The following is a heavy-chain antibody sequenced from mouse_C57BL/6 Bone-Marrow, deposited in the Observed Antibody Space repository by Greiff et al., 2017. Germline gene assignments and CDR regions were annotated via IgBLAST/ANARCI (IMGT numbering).Heavy chain of an antibody. Sequence: QVQLQQPGAELVKPGASVKLSCKASGYTFTSYWMQWVKQRPGQGLEWIGEIDPSDSYTNYNQKFKGKATLTVDTSSSTAYMQLSSLTSEDSAVYYCARGVDYDYFDYWGQGTTLTVSS. V-gene: IGHV1-50*01. CDR3: ARGVDYDYFDY. J-gene: IGHJ2*01. D-gene: IGHD2-4*01. CDR1: GYTFTSYW. CDR2: IDPSDSYT.